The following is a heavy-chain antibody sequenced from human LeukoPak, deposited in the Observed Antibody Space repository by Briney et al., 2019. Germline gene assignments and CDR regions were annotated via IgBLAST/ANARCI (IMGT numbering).Heavy chain of an antibody. V-gene: IGHV4-61*02. D-gene: IGHD3-22*01. CDR1: GGSISSGSYY. CDR3: ARDGSSGYYLYFDY. Sequence: SETLSLTCTVSGGSISSGSYYWSWIRQPAGKGLEWIGRIYTSGSTNYHPSLKSRVTISVDTSKNQFSLKLSSVTAADTAVYYCARDGSSGYYLYFDYWGQGTLVTVSS. J-gene: IGHJ4*02. CDR2: IYTSGST.